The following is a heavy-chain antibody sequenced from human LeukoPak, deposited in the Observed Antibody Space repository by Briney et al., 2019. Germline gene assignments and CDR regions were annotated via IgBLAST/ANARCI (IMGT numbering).Heavy chain of an antibody. Sequence: GESLRLSCAASGFNFSNYSLNWVRQAPGKGLEWVSSINSGSLFRYYAAAVQGRFSISRNNAKNSLYLQMNSLRAEDTAIYYCARDPVFRHPVYSSSYYMDVWGKGTMVTISS. J-gene: IGHJ6*03. CDR1: GFNFSNYS. CDR3: ARDPVFRHPVYSSSYYMDV. D-gene: IGHD2-15*01. CDR2: INSGSLFR. V-gene: IGHV3-21*01.